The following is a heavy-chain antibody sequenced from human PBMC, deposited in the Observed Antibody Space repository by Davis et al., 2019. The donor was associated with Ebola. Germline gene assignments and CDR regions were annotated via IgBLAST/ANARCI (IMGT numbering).Heavy chain of an antibody. D-gene: IGHD3-16*01. CDR3: ARSLMITFGGAKGAFDI. J-gene: IGHJ3*02. CDR1: GGSISSGGYS. CDR2: IYYSGST. Sequence: LRLSCAVSGGSISSGGYSWSWIRQPPGKGLEWIGYIYYSGSTYYNPSLKSRVTISVDTSKNQFSLKLSSVTAADTAVYYCARSLMITFGGAKGAFDIWGQGSMVTVSS. V-gene: IGHV4-30-4*07.